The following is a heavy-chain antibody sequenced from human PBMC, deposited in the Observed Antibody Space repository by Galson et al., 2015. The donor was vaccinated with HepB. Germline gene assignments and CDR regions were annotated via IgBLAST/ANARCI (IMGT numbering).Heavy chain of an antibody. V-gene: IGHV1-69*13. J-gene: IGHJ3*02. CDR3: AKSRGSGWLNDALDI. CDR1: GGTFNSNA. Sequence: SVKVSCKASGGTFNSNAINWVRQAPGQGLEWMGGIVPIFRTPNNAQKFQGRVTITADESTSTVYMELSSLRSDDTALYYCAKSRGSGWLNDALDIWGQGTMVIVSS. CDR2: IVPIFRTP. D-gene: IGHD6-19*01.